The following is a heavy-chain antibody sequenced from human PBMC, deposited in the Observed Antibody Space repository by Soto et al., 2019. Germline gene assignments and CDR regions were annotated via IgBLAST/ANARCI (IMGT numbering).Heavy chain of an antibody. CDR3: ARTDVGYFDWPQRGYYYGMDV. V-gene: IGHV1-46*01. Sequence: GASVKVSCKASGYTFTSYYMHWVRQAPGQGLEWMGIINPSGGSTSYAQKFQGRVTMTRDTSTSTVYMELSSLRSEDTAVYYCARTDVGYFDWPQRGYYYGMDVWGQGTTVTVSS. CDR1: GYTFTSYY. D-gene: IGHD3-9*01. CDR2: INPSGGST. J-gene: IGHJ6*02.